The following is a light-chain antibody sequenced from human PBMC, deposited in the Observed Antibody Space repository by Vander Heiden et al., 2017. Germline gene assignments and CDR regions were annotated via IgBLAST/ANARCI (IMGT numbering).Light chain of an antibody. J-gene: IGKJ2*01. CDR2: AAS. Sequence: DIQMTKSPSSVSVSVGDIVTITCRASQVISSWLAWYQQKPEKAPKLLIYAASSLQSGVPSRFSGSGSGTDFTLTISSLQPEDFATYYCQQTNSFPYTFGQGTKLEIK. CDR3: QQTNSFPYT. V-gene: IGKV1-12*01. CDR1: QVISSW.